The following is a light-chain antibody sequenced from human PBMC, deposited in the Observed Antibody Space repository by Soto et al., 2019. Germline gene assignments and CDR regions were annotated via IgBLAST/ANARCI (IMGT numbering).Light chain of an antibody. CDR2: DAS. V-gene: IGKV3-11*01. Sequence: EIVLTQSPATQSLPPGARAVLSFRASQSVSRLFAWYQQKPGQAPRLLIYDASKRATGIPARFSGSGSGTDFTLTISSLEAEDSATYYCQQCTAWLTFGGGTKVDIK. J-gene: IGKJ4*01. CDR1: QSVSRL. CDR3: QQCTAWLT.